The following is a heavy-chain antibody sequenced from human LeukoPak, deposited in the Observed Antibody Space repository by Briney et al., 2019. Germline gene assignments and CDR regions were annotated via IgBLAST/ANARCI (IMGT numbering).Heavy chain of an antibody. CDR1: GFTFSTYW. CDR2: INSDGSSP. J-gene: IGHJ4*02. CDR3: AKDPNYGSGSYN. D-gene: IGHD3-10*01. Sequence: GGSLRLSCAASGFTFSTYWMHWVRQAPGKGLVWVSCINSDGSSPSYADSVKGRFTISRDNSKNTLYLQMNSLRAEDTAVYYCAKDPNYGSGSYNWGQGTLVTVSS. V-gene: IGHV3-74*01.